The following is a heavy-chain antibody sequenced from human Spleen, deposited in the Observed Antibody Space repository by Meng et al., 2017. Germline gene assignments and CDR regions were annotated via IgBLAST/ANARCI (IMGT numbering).Heavy chain of an antibody. Sequence: PETLSPTRAVSGYSTTGSYNWGWIRQSPGKGLEWIGSIYQSGSTYYNPSLKSRVTMSADTSKNQFSLKLTSVTTADTAMYYCAGGAVVTLIFYRAMDVWGQGTTVTVSS. CDR1: GYSTTGSYN. D-gene: IGHD2-21*02. V-gene: IGHV4-38-2*01. CDR2: IYQSGST. J-gene: IGHJ6*02. CDR3: AGGAVVTLIFYRAMDV.